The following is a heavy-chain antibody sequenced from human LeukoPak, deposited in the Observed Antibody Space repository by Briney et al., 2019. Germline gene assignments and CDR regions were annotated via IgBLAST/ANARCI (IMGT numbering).Heavy chain of an antibody. J-gene: IGHJ4*02. CDR3: ARETAELLWFGELLPPHYFDY. V-gene: IGHV4-38-2*02. CDR1: GYSISNGYY. Sequence: SETLSLTCTVSGYSISNGYYWGWIRQPPGKGLEWIGSIYYSGSTYYNPSLKSRVTISVDTSRNQFSLKLSSVTAADTAVYYCARETAELLWFGELLPPHYFDYWGQETLVTVSS. D-gene: IGHD3-10*01. CDR2: IYYSGST.